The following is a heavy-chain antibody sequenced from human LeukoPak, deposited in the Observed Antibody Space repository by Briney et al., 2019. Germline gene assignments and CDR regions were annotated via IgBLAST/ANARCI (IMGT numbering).Heavy chain of an antibody. CDR3: ARGDGEAASLWENWFDP. V-gene: IGHV1-2*02. CDR2: INPKSGGT. Sequence: ASVKVSCKATGYTFTGHYMHWVRQAPGQGLEWMGWINPKSGGTNYAQKLQGRVTMTRGMSTNTVYMELSSLRSEDTAVYYCARGDGEAASLWENWFDPWGQGTLVTVSS. J-gene: IGHJ5*02. D-gene: IGHD6-13*01. CDR1: GYTFTGHY.